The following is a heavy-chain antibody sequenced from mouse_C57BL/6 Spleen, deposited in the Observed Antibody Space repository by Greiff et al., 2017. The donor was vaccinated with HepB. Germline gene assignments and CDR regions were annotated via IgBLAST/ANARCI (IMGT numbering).Heavy chain of an antibody. Sequence: VKLMESGAELMKPGASVKLSCKATGYTFTGYWIEWVKQRPGHGLEWIGEILPGSGSTNYNEKFKGKATFTAYTSSNTAYMQLSSLTTDDSAIYYCARRPTGWGFYFDYWGQGTTLTVSS. J-gene: IGHJ2*01. CDR1: GYTFTGYW. CDR3: ARRPTGWGFYFDY. V-gene: IGHV1-9*01. D-gene: IGHD2-3*01. CDR2: ILPGSGST.